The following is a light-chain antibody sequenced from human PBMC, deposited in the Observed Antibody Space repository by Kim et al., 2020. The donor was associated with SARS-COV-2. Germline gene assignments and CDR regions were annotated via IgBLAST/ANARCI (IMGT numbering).Light chain of an antibody. J-gene: IGKJ5*01. CDR2: DAS. Sequence: SLSPGERATLYCRASQSISSNLAWYQQKPGQAPRVLIYDASARATGIPARFSGSGSGTDFTLTISNVQSEDFAVYYCQQYAYWRAFGQGTRLEIK. CDR3: QQYAYWRA. CDR1: QSISSN. V-gene: IGKV3-15*01.